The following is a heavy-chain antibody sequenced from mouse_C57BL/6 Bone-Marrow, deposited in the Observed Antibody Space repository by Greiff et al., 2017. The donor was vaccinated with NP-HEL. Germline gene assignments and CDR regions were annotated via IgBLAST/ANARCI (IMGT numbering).Heavy chain of an antibody. D-gene: IGHD1-1*01. Sequence: EVQLQQSGAELVRPGASVKLSCTASGFNIKDDYMHWVKQRPEQGLEWIGWIDPENGDTEYASKFQGKATITADTSSNTAYLQLSSLTSEDTAVYYCTTCSDLDYWGQGTTLTVSS. CDR1: GFNIKDDY. CDR3: TTCSDLDY. CDR2: IDPENGDT. J-gene: IGHJ2*01. V-gene: IGHV14-4*01.